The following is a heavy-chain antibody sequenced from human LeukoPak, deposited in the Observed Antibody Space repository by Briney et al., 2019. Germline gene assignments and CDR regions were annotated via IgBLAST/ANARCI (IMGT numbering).Heavy chain of an antibody. CDR1: GFTFSSYA. J-gene: IGHJ3*02. D-gene: IGHD6-13*01. CDR2: ISGSGGST. V-gene: IGHV3-23*01. Sequence: PGGSLRLSCAASGFTFSSYAMSWARQAPGKGLEWVSAISGSGGSTYYADSVKGRFTISRDNSKNTLYLQMNSLRAEDTAVYYCAKVRKSSSSWYGNDAFDIWGQGTMVTVSS. CDR3: AKVRKSSSSWYGNDAFDI.